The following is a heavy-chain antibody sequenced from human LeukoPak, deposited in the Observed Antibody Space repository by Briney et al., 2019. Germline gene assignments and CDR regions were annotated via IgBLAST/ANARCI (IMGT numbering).Heavy chain of an antibody. CDR1: GFTFSRYA. Sequence: GGSLRLSCAASGFTFSRYAMSWVRQAPGKGLEWVSAISGSGGSTYYADSVKGRFTISRDNSKNTLYLQMNSLRAEDTAVYYCAKDTIFGVVIDYGMDVWGQGTTVTVSS. V-gene: IGHV3-23*01. J-gene: IGHJ6*02. CDR3: AKDTIFGVVIDYGMDV. D-gene: IGHD3-3*01. CDR2: ISGSGGST.